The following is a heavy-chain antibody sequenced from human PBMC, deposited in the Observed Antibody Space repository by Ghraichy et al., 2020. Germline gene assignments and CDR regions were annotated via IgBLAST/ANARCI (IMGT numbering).Heavy chain of an antibody. Sequence: GESLNISCAASEFIFSGYGINWVRQAPGKGLEWVSSISSSGSYIYYADSVKGRFTISRDNAKNSLYLQMNSLRAEDTAVYYCARVGGSCSAASCYAYFDLWGCGTLVTVSS. V-gene: IGHV3-21*01. D-gene: IGHD2-2*01. CDR1: EFIFSGYG. CDR2: ISSSGSYI. CDR3: ARVGGSCSAASCYAYFDL. J-gene: IGHJ2*01.